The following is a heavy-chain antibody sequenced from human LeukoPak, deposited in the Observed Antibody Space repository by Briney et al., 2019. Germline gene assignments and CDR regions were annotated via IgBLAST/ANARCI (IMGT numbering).Heavy chain of an antibody. CDR1: GFTFSSYE. J-gene: IGHJ4*02. CDR2: ISSSGSTI. V-gene: IGHV3-48*03. CDR3: ARDSGSGGDY. Sequence: GGSLRLSCAASGFTFSSYEMNWVRQAPGKGLEWVSYISSSGSTIYYADSVKGRFTISRDNAKNSLYLQMNSLRSDDTAVYYCARDSGSGGDYWGQGTLVTVSS. D-gene: IGHD2-15*01.